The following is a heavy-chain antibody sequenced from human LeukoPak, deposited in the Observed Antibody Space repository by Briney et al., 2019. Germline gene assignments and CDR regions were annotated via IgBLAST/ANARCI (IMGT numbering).Heavy chain of an antibody. CDR1: GYSFTSYW. J-gene: IGHJ5*02. V-gene: IGHV5-51*01. CDR2: IYPGDSDT. Sequence: GEPLKISCKGSGYSFTSYWIGWVRQMPGKGLEWMGIIYPGDSDTGYSPSFQGQVTISADKSISTAYLQWSSLKASDTAMYYCARQGGSWSLRFDPWGQGTLVTVSS. CDR3: ARQGGSWSLRFDP. D-gene: IGHD2-15*01.